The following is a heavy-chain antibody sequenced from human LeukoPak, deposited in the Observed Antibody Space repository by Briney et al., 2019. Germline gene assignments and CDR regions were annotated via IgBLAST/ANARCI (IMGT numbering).Heavy chain of an antibody. CDR1: GFTFSSYD. D-gene: IGHD3-22*01. CDR2: IGTAGDT. J-gene: IGHJ6*02. CDR3: ARSLWKYYYDSSGYGMDV. V-gene: IGHV3-13*01. Sequence: GGSLRLSCAASGFTFSSYDMHWVRQATGKGLEWVSAIGTAGDTYYPGSVKGRFTISRENAKNSLYLQMNSLRAGDTAVYYCARSLWKYYYDSSGYGMDVWGQGTTVTVSS.